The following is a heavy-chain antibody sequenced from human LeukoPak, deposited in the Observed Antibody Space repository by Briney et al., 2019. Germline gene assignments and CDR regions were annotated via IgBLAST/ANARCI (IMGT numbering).Heavy chain of an antibody. CDR3: AREASHQGYYVFGSVYYNDY. D-gene: IGHD3-3*01. CDR2: IYHSGST. V-gene: IGHV4-38-2*02. CDR1: GYSISSGYY. Sequence: SETLSLTCTVSGYSISSGYYWGWIRQPPGKGLEWIGSIYHSGSTYYNPSLKSRVTISVDTSKNQFSLKLSSVTAADTAVYYCAREASHQGYYVFGSVYYNDYGGQETLVTVSS. J-gene: IGHJ4*02.